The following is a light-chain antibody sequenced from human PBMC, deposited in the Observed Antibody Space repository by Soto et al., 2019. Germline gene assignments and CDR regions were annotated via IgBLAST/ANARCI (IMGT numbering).Light chain of an antibody. V-gene: IGKV3-20*01. CDR3: QQYGSSLIT. CDR1: QSVYSSY. J-gene: IGKJ5*01. CDR2: GAS. Sequence: EIVLRQSPGTLSLSPGERATLSCRASQSVYSSYVAWYQQKPGQAPRFLIYGASSRATGIPDRFSGSGSGTDFTLTISSLEPEDFAVYYCQQYGSSLITFGQGTRLEIK.